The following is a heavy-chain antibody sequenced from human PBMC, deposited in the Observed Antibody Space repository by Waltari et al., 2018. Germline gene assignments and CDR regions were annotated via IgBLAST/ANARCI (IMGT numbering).Heavy chain of an antibody. D-gene: IGHD5-12*01. CDR1: GVSITSNRHY. J-gene: IGHJ3*01. CDR3: ATYIGASVGTAAFDV. V-gene: IGHV4-39*01. Sequence: QLQLQESGPRLVRPSETLSLICRVSGVSITSNRHYLAWIRQSPGQGLEWIGTVSYSGTPDISPSLKSRVSVSRDTSKNQGSLILGSVTAADMAVYYCATYIGASVGTAAFDVWGQGTMVTVSS. CDR2: VSYSGTP.